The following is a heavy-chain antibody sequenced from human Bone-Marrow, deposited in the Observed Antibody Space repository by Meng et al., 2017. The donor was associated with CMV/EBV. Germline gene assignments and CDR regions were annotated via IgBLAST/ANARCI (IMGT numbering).Heavy chain of an antibody. CDR3: ARDGPQSGSERGDYFDY. Sequence: GGSLRLTCAASGFTFSSYAMHWVRQAPGKGLEWVAVISYDGSNKYYADSVKGRFTISRDNSKNTLYLQMNSLRAEDTAEYYCARDGPQSGSERGDYFDYWGQGTLVTVSS. CDR2: ISYDGSNK. J-gene: IGHJ4*02. D-gene: IGHD1-26*01. V-gene: IGHV3-30-3*01. CDR1: GFTFSSYA.